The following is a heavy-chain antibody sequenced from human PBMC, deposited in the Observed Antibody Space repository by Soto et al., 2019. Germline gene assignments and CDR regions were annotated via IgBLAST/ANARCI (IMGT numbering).Heavy chain of an antibody. V-gene: IGHV4-39*07. Sequence: SETLSLTCTVSGGSISSSSYYWGWIRQPPGKGLEWIGSIYYSGSTYYNPSLKSRVTISVDTSENQFSLKLSSVTAADTAVYYCARVKLTGTTHFFDYWGQGTLVTVSS. CDR2: IYYSGST. CDR3: ARVKLTGTTHFFDY. D-gene: IGHD1-20*01. CDR1: GGSISSSSYY. J-gene: IGHJ4*02.